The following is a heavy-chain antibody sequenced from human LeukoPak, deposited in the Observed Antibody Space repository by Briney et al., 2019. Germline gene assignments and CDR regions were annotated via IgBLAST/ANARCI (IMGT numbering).Heavy chain of an antibody. CDR3: ARIPPPYGDYVSYYYYGMDV. J-gene: IGHJ6*02. Sequence: GGSLRLSCAASGFTFSSYEMNWVRQAPGKGLEWVSYISSSGSTIYYADSVKGRFTISRDNAKNSLYLQMNILRPEDTADYYCARIPPPYGDYVSYYYYGMDVWGQGTTVTVSS. CDR1: GFTFSSYE. V-gene: IGHV3-48*03. D-gene: IGHD4-17*01. CDR2: ISSSGSTI.